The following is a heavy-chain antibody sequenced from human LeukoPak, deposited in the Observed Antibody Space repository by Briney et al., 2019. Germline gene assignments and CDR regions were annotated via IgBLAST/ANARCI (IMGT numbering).Heavy chain of an antibody. V-gene: IGHV4-34*01. D-gene: IGHD5-12*01. CDR3: ATFRRVATIRGTDY. CDR1: GGSFSGYY. Sequence: PSETLSLTCAVYGGSFSGYYWSWIRQPPGKELEWIGEINHSGSTNYNPSLKSRVTISVDTSKNQFSLKLSSVTAADTAVYYCATFRRVATIRGTDYWGQGTLVTVSS. J-gene: IGHJ4*02. CDR2: INHSGST.